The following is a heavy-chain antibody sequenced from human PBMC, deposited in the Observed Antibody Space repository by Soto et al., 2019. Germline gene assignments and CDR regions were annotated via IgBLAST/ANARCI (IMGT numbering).Heavy chain of an antibody. J-gene: IGHJ2*01. V-gene: IGHV4-59*08. CDR1: GGSISSYY. CDR3: ARFNWYFDL. Sequence: QVQLQESGPGLVKPSETLSLTCTVSGGSISSYYWSWIRQPPGKGLEWIGYIYYRGSTNYNPSLESRVTLSVPTSTTQSPRKLSSVTAADTAVYYCARFNWYFDLWGRGTLVTVSS. CDR2: IYYRGST.